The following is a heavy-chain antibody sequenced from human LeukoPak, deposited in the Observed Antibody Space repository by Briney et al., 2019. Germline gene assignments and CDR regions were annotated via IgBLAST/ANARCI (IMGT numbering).Heavy chain of an antibody. CDR3: ARDMVGAFDI. V-gene: IGHV3-30*04. J-gene: IGHJ3*02. D-gene: IGHD3-10*01. Sequence: GGSLRLSCAASGFTFSSHAMNWVRQAPGKGLEWVAVSFEGSNKYYADSVKGRFTISRDNSKNTLYLQMNSLRAEDTALYHCARDMVGAFDIWGQGTMVTVSS. CDR2: SFEGSNK. CDR1: GFTFSSHA.